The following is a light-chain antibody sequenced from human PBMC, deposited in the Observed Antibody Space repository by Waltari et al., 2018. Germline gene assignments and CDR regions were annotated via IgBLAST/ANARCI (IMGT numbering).Light chain of an antibody. CDR1: QSVNTY. J-gene: IGKJ5*01. V-gene: IGKV3-11*01. CDR3: QQRSNWPIT. CDR2: DTS. Sequence: EIVLTQSPATLSLSPGERATLSCRASQSVNTYVAWYQQKPGQAPRLLIYDTSNRATGIPARFSGSGSATDFTLTISSLEPEDFAVYYCQQRSNWPITFGQGTRLEIK.